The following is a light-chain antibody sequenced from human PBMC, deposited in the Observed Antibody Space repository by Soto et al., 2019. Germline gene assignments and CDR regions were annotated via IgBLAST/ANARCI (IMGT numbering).Light chain of an antibody. Sequence: DIQMTQSPSTLSGSVGDRVTITCRASQTISSWLAWYQQKPGKAPKLLIYDASNLESGVPSRFSGSGSGTEFTLTISNLQPDDFATYYCQQYGNYWTFGQGTKVDIK. J-gene: IGKJ1*01. CDR2: DAS. V-gene: IGKV1-5*01. CDR3: QQYGNYWT. CDR1: QTISSW.